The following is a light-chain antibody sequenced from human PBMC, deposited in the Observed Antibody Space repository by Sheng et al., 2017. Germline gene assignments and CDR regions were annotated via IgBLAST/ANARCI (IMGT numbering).Light chain of an antibody. Sequence: IVMTQSPDSLAVSLGERATINCKSSHSVLYSSNNKNYLTWYQQRPGQPPKLLIYWASTRESGVPDRFSGSGSGTDFTLTISSLQAEDEAVYYCLQDHNYRTFGQGTKVEIK. J-gene: IGKJ1*01. CDR3: LQDHNYRT. CDR2: WAS. V-gene: IGKV4-1*01. CDR1: HSVLYSSNNKNY.